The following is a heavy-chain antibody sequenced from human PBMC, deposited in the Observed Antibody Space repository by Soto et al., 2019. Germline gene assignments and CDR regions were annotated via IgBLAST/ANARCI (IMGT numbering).Heavy chain of an antibody. J-gene: IGHJ5*02. CDR1: GFTCSPYY. V-gene: IGHV3-11*01. D-gene: IGHD3-22*01. Sequence: GPFILSCAASGFTCSPYYMSWIRQAPWKWLEWVSYISSSVITIYYAASVKGRFTISRDTSKNSLYLQMNSLRAEETAVYYCARVGDYDRPHAFPWGQATLVTASS. CDR3: ARVGDYDRPHAFP. CDR2: ISSSVITI.